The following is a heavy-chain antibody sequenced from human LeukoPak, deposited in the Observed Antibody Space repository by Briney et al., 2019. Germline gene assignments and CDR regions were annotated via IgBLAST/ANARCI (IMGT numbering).Heavy chain of an antibody. CDR1: GGSISTYF. CDR2: IYYTGST. Sequence: PSETLSLTCTVSGGSISTYFWSWIRQPPGKGLEWIGYIYYTGSTNYNPSLKSRVTISLDLSKSQFSLKVSSVAAADTAVYYCARDMTSPDSIDYYYMDVWGKGTTVTVSS. D-gene: IGHD2-15*01. CDR3: ARDMTSPDSIDYYYMDV. V-gene: IGHV4-59*01. J-gene: IGHJ6*03.